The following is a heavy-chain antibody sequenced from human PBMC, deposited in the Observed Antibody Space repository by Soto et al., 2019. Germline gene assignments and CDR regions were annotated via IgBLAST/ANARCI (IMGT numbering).Heavy chain of an antibody. CDR3: AAGGSHWFDY. V-gene: IGHV4-31*03. CDR1: GGSISSGYNY. CDR2: IYYSGST. D-gene: IGHD3-10*01. Sequence: QVQLQESCPGLVKPSQTLSLTSTVSGGSISSGYNYWSWIRQQSGKGLEWIGYIYYSGSTYYNPSLKSRVTISVDTSKNQFSLKLNSVTAADKAVYYCAAGGSHWFDYWGQGTLVTVSS. J-gene: IGHJ4*02.